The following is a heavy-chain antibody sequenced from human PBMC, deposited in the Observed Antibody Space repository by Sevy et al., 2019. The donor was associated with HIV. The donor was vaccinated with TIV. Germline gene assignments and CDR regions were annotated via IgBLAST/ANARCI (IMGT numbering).Heavy chain of an antibody. Sequence: GGSLRLSCAASGFTFSSYAMHWVRQAPGKGLEWVAVISYDGSNKYYADSVKGRFTISRDNSKNTLYRQMNSLRAEDTAVYYCARDSPTYYYDSSGSRGAFDIWGQGTMVTVS. CDR1: GFTFSSYA. D-gene: IGHD3-22*01. CDR2: ISYDGSNK. J-gene: IGHJ3*02. CDR3: ARDSPTYYYDSSGSRGAFDI. V-gene: IGHV3-30-3*01.